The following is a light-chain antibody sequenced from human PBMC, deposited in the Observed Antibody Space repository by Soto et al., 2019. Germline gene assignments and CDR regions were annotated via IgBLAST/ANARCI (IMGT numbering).Light chain of an antibody. J-gene: IGLJ1*01. Sequence: QSVLTQPASVSGSPGQSITISCTGTSSDVGGYNYVSWYQQHPGIAPKLMIYAVTDRPSGVSSRFSGSKSGNTASLTISGLQAEDEADYYCSSYTSSSTLFGTGTKVTVL. CDR3: SSYTSSSTL. V-gene: IGLV2-14*01. CDR2: AVT. CDR1: SSDVGGYNY.